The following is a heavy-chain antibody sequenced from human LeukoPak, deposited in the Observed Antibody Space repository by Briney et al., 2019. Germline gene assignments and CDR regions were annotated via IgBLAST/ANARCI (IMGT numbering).Heavy chain of an antibody. CDR1: GGSISIYY. Sequence: PSETLSLTCTVSGGSISIYYWSWIRQPPGKGLEWIGYIYYSGSTNYNPSLKSRVTISVDTSKNQFSLKLSSVTAADTAVYYCARRDSSGYYAYWGQGTLVIVSS. CDR3: ARRDSSGYYAY. J-gene: IGHJ4*02. D-gene: IGHD3-22*01. V-gene: IGHV4-59*08. CDR2: IYYSGST.